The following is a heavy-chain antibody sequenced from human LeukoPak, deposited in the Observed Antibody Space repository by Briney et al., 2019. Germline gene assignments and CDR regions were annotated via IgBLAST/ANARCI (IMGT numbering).Heavy chain of an antibody. Sequence: SETLSLTCTVSGGSISSYYWSWIRQPPGKGLEWIGYIYYSGSTNYNPSLKSRVTISVKTSKNQFSLKLSSVTAADTAVYYCARDPLYYDYVWGSYRQGFDYWGQGTLVTVSS. D-gene: IGHD3-16*02. CDR2: IYYSGST. CDR3: ARDPLYYDYVWGSYRQGFDY. V-gene: IGHV4-59*12. CDR1: GGSISSYY. J-gene: IGHJ4*02.